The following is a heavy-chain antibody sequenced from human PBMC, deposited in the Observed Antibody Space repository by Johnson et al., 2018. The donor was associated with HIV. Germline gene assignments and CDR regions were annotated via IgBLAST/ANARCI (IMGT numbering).Heavy chain of an antibody. CDR3: ARGGASDAVDI. V-gene: IGHV3-30-3*01. CDR2: ISYDGSNK. J-gene: IGHJ3*02. D-gene: IGHD4/OR15-4a*01. Sequence: QVQLVESGGGLVQPGGSLRLSCAASGFTFSSYAMHWVRQAPGKGLEWVAVISYDGSNKYYADSVKGRFTISRDNSKNTLYLQMNSLRAEDTAVYYCARGGASDAVDIWGQGTMVTVSS. CDR1: GFTFSSYA.